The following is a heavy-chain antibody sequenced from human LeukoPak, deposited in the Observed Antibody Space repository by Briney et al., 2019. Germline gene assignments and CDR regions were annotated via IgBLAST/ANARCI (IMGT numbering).Heavy chain of an antibody. J-gene: IGHJ5*02. CDR3: ARGPPTGNWFDP. CDR2: IYYSGST. V-gene: IGHV4-39*07. CDR1: GGSISSGSYY. Sequence: PSETLSLTCTVSGGSISSGSYYWSWIRQPPGKGLEWIGSIYYSGSTYYNPSLKSRVTISVDRSKNQFSLKLSSVTAADTAVYYCARGPPTGNWFDPWGQGTLVTVSS.